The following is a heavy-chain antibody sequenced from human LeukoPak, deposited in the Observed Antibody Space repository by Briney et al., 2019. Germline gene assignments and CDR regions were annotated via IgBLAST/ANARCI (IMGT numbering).Heavy chain of an antibody. Sequence: GGSLRLSCAASGFTFSSYSMNWVRQAPGKGLEGVSYISSSSSTIYYADSVKGRFTISRDNAKNSLYLQMNSLRAEDTAVYYCARDLGKSGWSTFDYWGQGTLVTVSS. CDR2: ISSSSSTI. CDR3: ARDLGKSGWSTFDY. V-gene: IGHV3-48*01. D-gene: IGHD6-19*01. CDR1: GFTFSSYS. J-gene: IGHJ4*02.